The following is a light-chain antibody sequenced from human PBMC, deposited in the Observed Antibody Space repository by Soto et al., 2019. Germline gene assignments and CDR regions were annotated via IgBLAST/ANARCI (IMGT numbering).Light chain of an antibody. V-gene: IGLV2-14*03. CDR3: CSYAGSYTYV. Sequence: QSALTQPASVSGSPGQSISISCTGTISDVGGYNYVSWYQQHPGKAPKLMIYDVSNRPSGVSNRFSGSKSGNTASLTISGLQAEDEADYYCCSYAGSYTYVFGTGTKVTVL. CDR2: DVS. J-gene: IGLJ1*01. CDR1: ISDVGGYNY.